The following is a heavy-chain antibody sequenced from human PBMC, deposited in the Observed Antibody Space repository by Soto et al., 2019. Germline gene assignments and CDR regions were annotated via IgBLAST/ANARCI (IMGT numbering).Heavy chain of an antibody. CDR3: ATQKGVDIVANFDY. V-gene: IGHV4-39*01. D-gene: IGHD5-12*01. CDR1: GGSISGSSYY. J-gene: IGHJ4*02. Sequence: QLQLQESGPGLVKPSETLSLTCTVSGGSISGSSYYWGWIRQPPGKGLEWIGSIYYSGSTYYNPSLKSRVTISVDTSKNQFSLKLSSVTAADTAVYYCATQKGVDIVANFDYWGQGTLVTVSS. CDR2: IYYSGST.